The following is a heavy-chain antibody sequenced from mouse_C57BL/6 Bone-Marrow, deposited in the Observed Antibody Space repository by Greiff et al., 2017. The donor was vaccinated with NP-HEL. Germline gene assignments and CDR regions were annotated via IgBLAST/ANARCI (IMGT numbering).Heavy chain of an antibody. CDR1: GFNIKDDY. J-gene: IGHJ1*03. CDR2: IDPENGDT. V-gene: IGHV14-4*01. CDR3: TPNWDDWYFDV. Sequence: EVQLQQSGAELVRPGASVKLSCTASGFNIKDDYMHWVKQRPEQGLEWIGWIDPENGDTEYASKFQGKATITADTSSNTAYLQFSSLTSEDTAVYYCTPNWDDWYFDVWGTGTTVTVSS. D-gene: IGHD4-1*01.